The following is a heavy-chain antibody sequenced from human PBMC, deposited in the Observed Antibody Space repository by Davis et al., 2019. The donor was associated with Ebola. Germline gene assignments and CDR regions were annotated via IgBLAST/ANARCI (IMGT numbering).Heavy chain of an antibody. CDR3: AKDGGVVPAATDYYYGMDV. J-gene: IGHJ6*02. D-gene: IGHD2-2*01. CDR2: ISWNSGSI. V-gene: IGHV3-9*01. CDR1: GFTFDDYA. Sequence: SLKISCAASGFTFDDYAMHWVRQAPGKGLEWVSGISWNSGSIGYADSVKGRFTISRDNAKNSLYLQMNSLRAEDTALYYCAKDGGVVPAATDYYYGMDVWGQGTTVTVSS.